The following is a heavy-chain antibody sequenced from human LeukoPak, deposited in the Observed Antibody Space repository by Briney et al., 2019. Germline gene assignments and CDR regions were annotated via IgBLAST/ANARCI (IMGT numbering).Heavy chain of an antibody. V-gene: IGHV3-30*02. D-gene: IGHD4-17*01. CDR2: IRSDESNK. J-gene: IGHJ4*02. CDR3: ARGHDYGDLDY. Sequence: GGSLRLSCAASGFTFSSYGMHWVRQAPGKGLEWVTFIRSDESNKYYTDSVKGRFTISRDNSKNTLYLQMGSLRAEDMAVYYCARGHDYGDLDYWGQGTLVTVSS. CDR1: GFTFSSYG.